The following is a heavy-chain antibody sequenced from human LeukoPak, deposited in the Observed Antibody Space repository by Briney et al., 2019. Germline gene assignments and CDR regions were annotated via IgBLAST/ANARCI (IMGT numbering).Heavy chain of an antibody. J-gene: IGHJ5*02. Sequence: SETLSLTCADYGGSFSGYYWSGIRQPPGKGLEWIGRINHSGSTKYNPSLKSRVTISVDTSKNQFSLKLSSVTAADTAVYYCARASYADYGGNLWFDPWGQGTLVIVSS. D-gene: IGHD4-23*01. CDR1: GGSFSGYY. CDR2: INHSGST. V-gene: IGHV4-34*01. CDR3: ARASYADYGGNLWFDP.